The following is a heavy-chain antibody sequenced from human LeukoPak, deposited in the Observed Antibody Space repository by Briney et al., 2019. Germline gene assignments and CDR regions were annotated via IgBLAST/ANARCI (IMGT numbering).Heavy chain of an antibody. CDR3: ARARYGDYDPYYFDY. J-gene: IGHJ4*02. Sequence: SETLSLTCTVSGGSISSYYWSWLRQPPGKGLEWIGYIYYSGSTNYNPSLKSRVTISVDTSKNQFSLRLSSVTAADTAVYYCARARYGDYDPYYFDYWGQGTLVTVSS. V-gene: IGHV4-59*01. D-gene: IGHD4-17*01. CDR2: IYYSGST. CDR1: GGSISSYY.